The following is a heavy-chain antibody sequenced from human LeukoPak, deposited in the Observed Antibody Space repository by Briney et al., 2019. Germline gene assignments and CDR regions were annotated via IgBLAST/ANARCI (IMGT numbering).Heavy chain of an antibody. Sequence: EASVKVSCKASGYTFTGYYMHWVRQAPGQGLEWMGWINPNSGGTNYAQKFQGRVTMTRDTSISTAYMELSRLRSDDTAVYYCARDIRTTKGNWFDPWGQGTLDTVSS. V-gene: IGHV1-2*02. CDR1: GYTFTGYY. J-gene: IGHJ5*02. D-gene: IGHD4-17*01. CDR3: ARDIRTTKGNWFDP. CDR2: INPNSGGT.